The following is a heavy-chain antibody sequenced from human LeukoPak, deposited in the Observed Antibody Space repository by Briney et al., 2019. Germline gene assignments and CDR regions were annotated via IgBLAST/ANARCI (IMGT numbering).Heavy chain of an antibody. CDR1: GGSISSGGYY. J-gene: IGHJ3*02. D-gene: IGHD6-19*01. CDR3: ARWLTLAVAGRADAFDI. Sequence: SQTLSLTCTVSGGSISSGGYYWSWIRQPPGKGLEWIGYIYHSGSTYYNPSLKSRVTISVDRSKNQFPLKLSSVTAADTAVYYCARWLTLAVAGRADAFDIWGQGTMVTVSS. CDR2: IYHSGST. V-gene: IGHV4-30-2*01.